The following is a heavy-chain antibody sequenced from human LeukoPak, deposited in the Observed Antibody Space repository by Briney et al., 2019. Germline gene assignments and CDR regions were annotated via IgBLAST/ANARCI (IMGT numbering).Heavy chain of an antibody. D-gene: IGHD6-13*01. CDR2: VNHSGST. Sequence: SETLSLTCAVYGVSFSGYYWSWIRQPPGKGLEWIGEVNHSGSTNYNPSLKSRVTISVDTSKNQFSLKLSSVTAADTAVYYCARWKGYSSSWFFDYWGQGTLVTVSS. V-gene: IGHV4-34*01. CDR1: GVSFSGYY. CDR3: ARWKGYSSSWFFDY. J-gene: IGHJ4*02.